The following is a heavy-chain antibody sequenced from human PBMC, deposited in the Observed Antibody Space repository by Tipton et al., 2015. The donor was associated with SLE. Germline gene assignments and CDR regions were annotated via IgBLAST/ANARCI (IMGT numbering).Heavy chain of an antibody. J-gene: IGHJ4*02. D-gene: IGHD6-19*01. CDR2: IYSGGTST. V-gene: IGHV3-23*03. Sequence: SLRLSCAASGFTVSSNYMSWVRQAPGKGLEWVSVIYSGGTSTYYADSVKGRFTIPRDNSKNTLYLQMNSLRAEDTAVYYCAAGIAVAGREFDYWGQGTLVTVSS. CDR3: AAGIAVAGREFDY. CDR1: GFTVSSNY.